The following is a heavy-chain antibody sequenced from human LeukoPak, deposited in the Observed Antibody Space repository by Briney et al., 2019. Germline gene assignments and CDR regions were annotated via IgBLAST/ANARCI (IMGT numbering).Heavy chain of an antibody. V-gene: IGHV6-1*01. CDR3: ARESYGYNFGCPYYFDY. Sequence: SQTLSLTCAISGDSVSSNSAALNWIRQSPSRGLERLGRTYYRSKWYNDYAVSVKSRITINPDTSKNQFSLQLNSVTPEDTAVYYCARESYGYNFGCPYYFDYWGQGTLVTVSS. CDR1: GDSVSSNSAA. CDR2: TYYRSKWYN. J-gene: IGHJ4*02. D-gene: IGHD5-24*01.